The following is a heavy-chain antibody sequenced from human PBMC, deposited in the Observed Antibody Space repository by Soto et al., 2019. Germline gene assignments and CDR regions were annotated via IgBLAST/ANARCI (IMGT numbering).Heavy chain of an antibody. Sequence: GGSLGLSGSASGFTFTAFGMHWVRQAPGKGLEWVAGLSYNGNKKYYGDSVKGRFTISRDNSKKILYLEMNSLRKEDSAVYFCARTGGSQNDLNLFYCCGQGTWVTVSS. CDR1: GFTFTAFG. CDR3: ARTGGSQNDLNLFYC. V-gene: IGHV3-30*03. D-gene: IGHD1-1*01. CDR2: LSYNGNKK. J-gene: IGHJ4*02.